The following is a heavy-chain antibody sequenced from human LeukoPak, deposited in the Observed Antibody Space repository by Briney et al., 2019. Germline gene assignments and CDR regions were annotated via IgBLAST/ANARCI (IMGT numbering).Heavy chain of an antibody. Sequence: SVKVSCKASGGTFSSYAISWVRQAPGQGLEWMGVIIPIFGTANYAQKFQGRVTITADESTSTAYMELSSLRSEDTAVYYCARDTTIAAAGQPNWFDPWGQGTLVTVSS. V-gene: IGHV1-69*13. CDR1: GGTFSSYA. D-gene: IGHD6-13*01. J-gene: IGHJ5*02. CDR2: IIPIFGTA. CDR3: ARDTTIAAAGQPNWFDP.